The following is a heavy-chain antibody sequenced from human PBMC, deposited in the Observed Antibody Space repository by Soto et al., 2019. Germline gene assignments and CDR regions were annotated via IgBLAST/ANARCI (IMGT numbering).Heavy chain of an antibody. D-gene: IGHD2-2*01. V-gene: IGHV4-34*01. CDR1: GVSFSGYY. J-gene: IGHJ6*03. CDR2: INHSGST. Sequence: PSETLSLTCAVYGVSFSGYYWSWIRQPPGKGLEWIGEINHSGSTNYNPSLKSRVTISVDTSKNQFSLKLSSVTAADTAVYYCARGLGVVVPAAMTVSYYYYMDVWGKGTTVTVSS. CDR3: ARGLGVVVPAAMTVSYYYYMDV.